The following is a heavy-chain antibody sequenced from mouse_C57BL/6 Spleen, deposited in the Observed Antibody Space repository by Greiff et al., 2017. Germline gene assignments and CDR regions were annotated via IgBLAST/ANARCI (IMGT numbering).Heavy chain of an antibody. Sequence: VQLQQPGAELVKPGASVKLSCKASGYTFTSYWMHWVKQRPGRGLEWIGRLDPNSGGTTYTAKFKSKATLTVDKPSSTAYMERRSLTSEDSAVYYWARTMVTTRAMDYWGQGTSGTVSS. CDR3: ARTMVTTRAMDY. CDR1: GYTFTSYW. J-gene: IGHJ4*01. CDR2: LDPNSGGT. V-gene: IGHV1-62-3*01. D-gene: IGHD2-2*01.